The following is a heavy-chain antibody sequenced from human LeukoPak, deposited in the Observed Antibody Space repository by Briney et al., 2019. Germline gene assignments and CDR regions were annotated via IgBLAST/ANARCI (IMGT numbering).Heavy chain of an antibody. CDR1: GGSISSGGYY. CDR2: IYYSGST. CDR3: ACSRRFDP. J-gene: IGHJ5*02. D-gene: IGHD1-14*01. V-gene: IGHV4-31*03. Sequence: KTSETLSLTCTVSGGSISSGGYYWSWIRQHPGKGLEWIGYIYYSGSTYYNPSLKSRVTISVDTSKNQFSLKLSSVTAADTAVCYCACSRRFDPWGQGTLVTVSS.